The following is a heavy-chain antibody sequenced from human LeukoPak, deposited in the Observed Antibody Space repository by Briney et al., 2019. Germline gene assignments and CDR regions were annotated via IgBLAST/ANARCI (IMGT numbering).Heavy chain of an antibody. Sequence: GASVKVSCKASGYTFTSYGISWVRQAPGQGLEWMGWISAYNGNTNYAQKLQGRVTMTTDTSTSTAYMELRSLRSDDTAVYYCARVRPLSYYYDSSGYYFFDYWGQGTLVTVSS. J-gene: IGHJ4*02. CDR1: GYTFTSYG. CDR2: ISAYNGNT. CDR3: ARVRPLSYYYDSSGYYFFDY. D-gene: IGHD3-22*01. V-gene: IGHV1-18*01.